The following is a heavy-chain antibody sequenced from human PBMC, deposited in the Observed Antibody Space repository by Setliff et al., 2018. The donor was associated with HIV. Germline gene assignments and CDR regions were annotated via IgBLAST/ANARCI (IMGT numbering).Heavy chain of an antibody. J-gene: IGHJ4*02. D-gene: IGHD2-15*01. V-gene: IGHV4-39*01. CDR2: IYYSGST. Sequence: KPSETLSLTCTVSGGSISSSSYYWGWIRQPPGKGLEWIGSIYYSGSTYYNPSLKSRVTISVDTSKNQFSLKLSSVTAADTAVYYCARSVPRYCSGGSCYPPLFDYWGQGTLVTSPQ. CDR1: GGSISSSSYY. CDR3: ARSVPRYCSGGSCYPPLFDY.